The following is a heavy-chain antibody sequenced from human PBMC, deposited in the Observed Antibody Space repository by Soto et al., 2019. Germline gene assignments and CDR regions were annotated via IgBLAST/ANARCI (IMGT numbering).Heavy chain of an antibody. Sequence: SETLSLTCTVSGDSISSRSHYWGWIRQPPGKGQEWIGSLYYSGSTHYNPSLESRVTISVDTSKNQFSLRLSSLTAADTAVYYCASRALGRATDFWGQGTLVTVSS. CDR1: GDSISSRSHY. J-gene: IGHJ4*02. V-gene: IGHV4-39*01. CDR2: LYYSGST. CDR3: ASRALGRATDF.